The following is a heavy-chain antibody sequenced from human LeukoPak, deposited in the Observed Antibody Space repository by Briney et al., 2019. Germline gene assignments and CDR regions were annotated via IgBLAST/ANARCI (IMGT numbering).Heavy chain of an antibody. CDR3: ARTNYGDYPFDY. V-gene: IGHV3-53*01. J-gene: IGHJ4*02. Sequence: GGSLRLSCAASGFIVSSNYMSWVRQAPGKGLEWVSVTYNGGTTQYADSVKGRFTISRDDSRSTLYLQMNSLRAEDTAVYYCARTNYGDYPFDYWGQGTLVTVSS. CDR1: GFIVSSNY. D-gene: IGHD4-17*01. CDR2: TYNGGTT.